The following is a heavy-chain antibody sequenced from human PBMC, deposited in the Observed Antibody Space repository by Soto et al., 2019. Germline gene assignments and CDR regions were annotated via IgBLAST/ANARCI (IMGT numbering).Heavy chain of an antibody. J-gene: IGHJ4*02. D-gene: IGHD2-15*01. V-gene: IGHV4-30-2*01. CDR1: GGSISSGGYS. CDR2: IYPSGRT. CDR3: ARVLGGRLIDY. Sequence: QLQLQESGSGLVKPSQTLSLTCAVSGGSISSGGYSWSWIRQPPGKGLEWIGYIYPSGRTYYSQSLKSRVTISVDRSKHRFSLKLSSVTAADTDVYYCARVLGGRLIDYWGQGTLVSVSS.